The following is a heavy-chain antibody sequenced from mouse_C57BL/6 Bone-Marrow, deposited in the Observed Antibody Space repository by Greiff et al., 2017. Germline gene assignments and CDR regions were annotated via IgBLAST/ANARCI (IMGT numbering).Heavy chain of an antibody. D-gene: IGHD1-1*01. V-gene: IGHV5-12*01. CDR2: ISNGGGST. CDR3: ARRATTVGAMDY. J-gene: IGHJ2*01. CDR1: GFTFSDYY. Sequence: EVKLMESGGGLVQPGGSLKLSCAASGFTFSDYYMYWVRQTPEKRLEWVAYISNGGGSTYYPDTVKGRFTISRDNAKNTLYLQMSRLKSEDTAMYYCARRATTVGAMDYWGQGTTLTVS.